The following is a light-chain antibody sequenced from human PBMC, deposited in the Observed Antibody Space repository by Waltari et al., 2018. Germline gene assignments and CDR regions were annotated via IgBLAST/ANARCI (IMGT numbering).Light chain of an antibody. CDR2: GAS. CDR3: QQYNNWPPLT. Sequence: EIVMTQSPATLSVSPGKRDTLSCRASQSVSSNLAWYQQKPGQAPRLLIYGASTRATGIPARFSGSGSGTEFTLTISSLQSEDFAVYYCQQYNNWPPLTFGGGTKVEIK. V-gene: IGKV3-15*01. J-gene: IGKJ4*01. CDR1: QSVSSN.